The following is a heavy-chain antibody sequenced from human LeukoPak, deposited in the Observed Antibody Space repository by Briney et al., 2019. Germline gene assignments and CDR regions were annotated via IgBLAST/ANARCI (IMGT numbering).Heavy chain of an antibody. CDR1: GFPFSSWP. Sequence: GGSLRLSCAASGFPFSSWPVDWVRQAPGRGLEWITTISHDGSQTYYADSVKGRFIISRDNSKNTLSLQMNSLRVEDTGMYYCTTIHYWGQGTRLTVSS. V-gene: IGHV3-33*05. J-gene: IGHJ4*02. CDR2: ISHDGSQT. CDR3: TTIHY.